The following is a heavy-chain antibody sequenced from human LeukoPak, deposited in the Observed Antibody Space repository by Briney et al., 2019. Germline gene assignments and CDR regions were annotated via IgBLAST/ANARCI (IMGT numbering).Heavy chain of an antibody. J-gene: IGHJ3*02. CDR3: ARVPGDSDAFDI. CDR2: IYHSGST. Sequence: SETLSLTCAVSGGSISSGGYSWSWIRQPPGKGLEWIGYIYHSGSTYYNPSPKSRVTISVDRSKNQFSLKLSSVTAADTAVYYCARVPGDSDAFDIWGQGTMVTVSS. CDR1: GGSISSGGYS. D-gene: IGHD4-17*01. V-gene: IGHV4-30-2*01.